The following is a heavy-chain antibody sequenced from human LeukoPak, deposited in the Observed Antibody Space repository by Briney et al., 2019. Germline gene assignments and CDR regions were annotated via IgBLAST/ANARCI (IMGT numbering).Heavy chain of an antibody. J-gene: IGHJ4*02. V-gene: IGHV3-30*03. Sequence: GGSLRLSCAASGFTFSDYGMSWVRQAPGKGLEWVAVISYDGSNKYYADSVKGRFTISRDNSKNTLYLQMNSLRAEDTAVYYCAREIAVAATSVDYWGQGTLVTVSS. CDR3: AREIAVAATSVDY. D-gene: IGHD6-19*01. CDR2: ISYDGSNK. CDR1: GFTFSDYG.